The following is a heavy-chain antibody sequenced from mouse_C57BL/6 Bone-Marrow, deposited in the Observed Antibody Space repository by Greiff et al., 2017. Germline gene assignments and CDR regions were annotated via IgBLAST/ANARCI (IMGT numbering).Heavy chain of an antibody. Sequence: ESGPGLVKPSQSLSLTCSVTGYSITSGYYWNWIRQFPGNKLEWMGYISYDGSNNYNPSLKNRISITRDTSKNQFFLKLNSVTTEDTATYYCAYGHYFDYWGQGTTLTVSS. J-gene: IGHJ2*01. V-gene: IGHV3-6*01. D-gene: IGHD1-1*02. CDR3: AYGHYFDY. CDR2: ISYDGSN. CDR1: GYSITSGYY.